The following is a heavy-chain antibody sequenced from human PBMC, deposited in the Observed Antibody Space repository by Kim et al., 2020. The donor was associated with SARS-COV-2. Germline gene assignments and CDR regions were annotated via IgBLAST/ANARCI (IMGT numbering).Heavy chain of an antibody. Sequence: GGSLRLSCAASGFTVSSNYMSWVRQAPGKGLEWVSVIYSGGSTYYADSVKGRFTISRDNSKNTLYLQMNSMRAEDTAVYYCARDKGRWTGYHDYWGQGTLVTVSS. J-gene: IGHJ4*02. CDR1: GFTVSSNY. V-gene: IGHV3-53*01. CDR3: ARDKGRWTGYHDY. D-gene: IGHD3-9*01. CDR2: IYSGGST.